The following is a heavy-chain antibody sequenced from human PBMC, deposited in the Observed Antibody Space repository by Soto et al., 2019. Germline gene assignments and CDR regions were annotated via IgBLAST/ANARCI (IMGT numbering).Heavy chain of an antibody. J-gene: IGHJ4*01. CDR1: GFSLSTYA. CDR2: VSVDGSTK. D-gene: IGHD6-13*01. V-gene: IGHV3-30-3*01. Sequence: PGGSLRLSCAASGFSLSTYAVHWVRQAPGLGPEWVALVSVDGSTKYYADSVKGRFTISKDSSRNTLYLQMDSLRAEDTAVYYCARGLRYSSNWYYFDYWGHGTLVTVSS. CDR3: ARGLRYSSNWYYFDY.